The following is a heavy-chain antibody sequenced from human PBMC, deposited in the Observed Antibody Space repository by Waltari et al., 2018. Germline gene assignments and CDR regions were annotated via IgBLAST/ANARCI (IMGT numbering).Heavy chain of an antibody. CDR1: GVTVSNNY. CDR3: TRGVVASAAASY. D-gene: IGHD2-2*01. CDR2: IYSGGQT. J-gene: IGHJ4*02. V-gene: IGHV3-66*01. Sequence: EVQLVESGGGLVQPGGSLRLSCAASGVTVSNNYMNWVRQAPGKGLEWVSTIYSGGQTYYADYGKGRFTISRDNPKNTVYLQMNSLRPDDTAVYYCTRGVVASAAASYWGKGTLVTVSS.